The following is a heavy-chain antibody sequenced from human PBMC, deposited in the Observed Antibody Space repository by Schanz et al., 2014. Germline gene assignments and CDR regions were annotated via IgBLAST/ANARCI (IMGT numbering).Heavy chain of an antibody. CDR2: ISGSGGST. V-gene: IGHV3-23*04. D-gene: IGHD5-12*01. CDR1: GFSFTTYA. CDR3: ARKVVATIGGYYDN. J-gene: IGHJ4*02. Sequence: EVQLVDSGGGLVQPGGSLRLSCASSGFSFTTYAMSWVRQAPGKGLEWVSAISGSGGSTYYADSVKGRFTISRDNSKNTLYLQMNSLRAEDTAVYYCARKVVATIGGYYDNWGQGTLVIVSS.